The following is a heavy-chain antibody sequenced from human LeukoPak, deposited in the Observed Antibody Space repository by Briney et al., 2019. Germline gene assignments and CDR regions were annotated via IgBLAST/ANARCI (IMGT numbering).Heavy chain of an antibody. V-gene: IGHV1-18*01. J-gene: IGHJ6*02. Sequence: ASVKVSCKASGYTFTSYGISWVRQAPGQGLEWMGWISAYNGNTNYAQKLQGRVTMTTDTSTSTAYMELSSLRSEDTAVYYCATTRFLEWSRTGYYYGMDVWGQGTTVTVSS. CDR1: GYTFTSYG. CDR2: ISAYNGNT. D-gene: IGHD3-3*01. CDR3: ATTRFLEWSRTGYYYGMDV.